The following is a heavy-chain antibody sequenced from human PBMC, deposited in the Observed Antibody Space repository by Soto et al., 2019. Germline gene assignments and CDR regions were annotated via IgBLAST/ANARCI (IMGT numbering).Heavy chain of an antibody. V-gene: IGHV4-34*01. CDR3: ARGKRGSSWYRGEEKYYYYGMDV. Sequence: SETLSLTCAVSGGSISGSYYYWAWLRQSPGKGLEWIGEIHHSGSTNYNPSLKSRVTFSIDTSKRQFSLKVRSVTAADTAVYYCARGKRGSSWYRGEEKYYYYGMDVWGQGTPVTVSS. CDR1: GGSISGSYYY. D-gene: IGHD6-13*01. J-gene: IGHJ6*02. CDR2: IHHSGST.